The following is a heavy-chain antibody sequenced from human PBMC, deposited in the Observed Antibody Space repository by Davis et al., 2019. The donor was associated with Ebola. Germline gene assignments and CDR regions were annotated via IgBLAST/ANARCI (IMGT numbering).Heavy chain of an antibody. CDR2: ISYDGSNK. CDR1: GFTFSRYA. V-gene: IGHV3-30-3*01. J-gene: IGHJ4*02. Sequence: GESLKISCAASGFTFSRYAMHWVRQAPGKGLEWVAVISYDGSNKYYADSVKGRFTISRDNSKNTLYLQMNSLRAEDTAVYYCARGLDGIKSNFDWTSGSPIDYWGQGTLVIVSS. D-gene: IGHD3-9*01. CDR3: ARGLDGIKSNFDWTSGSPIDY.